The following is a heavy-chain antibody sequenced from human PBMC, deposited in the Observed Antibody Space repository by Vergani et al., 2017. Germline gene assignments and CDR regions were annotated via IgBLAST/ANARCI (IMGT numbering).Heavy chain of an antibody. V-gene: IGHV3-33*01. CDR3: TRERVWGCSGGSCGHPSLFDY. CDR1: GFTLGDYA. Sequence: VHLVESGGGLVKPGRSLRLSCSGSGFTLGDYAMNWVRQAPGKGLEWVAVIWYDGSNKYYADSVKGRFTISRDNSKNRLYLQMNSLRAEETAVYYGTRERVWGCSGGSCGHPSLFDYWGQGTLVTVSS. J-gene: IGHJ4*02. D-gene: IGHD2-15*01. CDR2: IWYDGSNK.